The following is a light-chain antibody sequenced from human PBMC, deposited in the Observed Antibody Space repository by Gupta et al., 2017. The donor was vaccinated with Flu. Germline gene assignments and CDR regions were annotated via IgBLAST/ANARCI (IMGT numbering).Light chain of an antibody. CDR2: EAS. V-gene: IGKV1-33*01. J-gene: IGKJ4*01. CDR1: QDSNNY. CDR3: KQDDKLHIT. Sequence: PSSRAEAAIARMTIKCQASQDSNNYLNWYQQKPRTAPTLLIYEASNLDTGVPARFSGSGSGTDFTLKISSLQAEDIGTYYCKQDDKLHITFGEGTQVEIK.